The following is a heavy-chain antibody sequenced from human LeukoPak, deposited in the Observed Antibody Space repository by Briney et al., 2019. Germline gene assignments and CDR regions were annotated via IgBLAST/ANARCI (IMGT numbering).Heavy chain of an antibody. J-gene: IGHJ3*02. V-gene: IGHV3-23*01. CDR2: ISNSGDKT. D-gene: IGHD4-17*01. CDR1: GFXFSRFA. Sequence: PGGSLRLSCAVSGFXFSRFAISWVRQAPGKGLEWVSCISNSGDKTFYADSVKGRFTISRDNSKNTLYLQMNSQRAEDTAVYYCASRYIYGDFGRLDAFDIWGQGTMVTVS. CDR3: ASRYIYGDFGRLDAFDI.